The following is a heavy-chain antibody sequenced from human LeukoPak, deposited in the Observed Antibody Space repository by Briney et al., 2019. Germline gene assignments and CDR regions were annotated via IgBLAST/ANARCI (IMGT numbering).Heavy chain of an antibody. D-gene: IGHD4/OR15-4a*01. CDR3: ARDRCADYGATSTCFDY. CDR1: GGSISGYY. Sequence: PSETLSLTCTVSGGSISGYYWSWIRQPAGNGLEWIGRIYTSGSTHYNSSLKGRVTMSVDTSKNQFSLKVRSVTAADTAVYYCARDRCADYGATSTCFDYWGQGTLVTVSS. CDR2: IYTSGST. J-gene: IGHJ4*02. V-gene: IGHV4-4*07.